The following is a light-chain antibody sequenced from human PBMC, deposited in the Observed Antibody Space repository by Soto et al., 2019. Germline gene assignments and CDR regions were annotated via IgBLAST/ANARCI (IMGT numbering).Light chain of an antibody. CDR3: QQYGLSPYT. CDR2: GAS. J-gene: IGKJ2*01. V-gene: IGKV3-20*01. Sequence: EIVLTQSPGTLSLSPGERATLPCRASQSVSASYFAWYQHKPGQAPRLLIYGASSRATGIPDRFSGSGSGTDFTLTISRLEPEDFAVYYCQQYGLSPYTFGQGTKLEI. CDR1: QSVSASY.